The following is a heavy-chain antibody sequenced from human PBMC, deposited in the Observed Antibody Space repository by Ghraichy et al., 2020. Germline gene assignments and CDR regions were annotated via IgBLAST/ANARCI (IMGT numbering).Heavy chain of an antibody. Sequence: SQTLSLTCTVSGGSISSGGYSWTWIRQSPGKGLEWIGYTQYRGSTTYNPSLRGRVTISIDRSKNQFSLQLTSVTAADTAVYFCARAEGPRQYNSRWLDPWGQGTLVTVSS. CDR2: TQYRGST. CDR3: ARAEGPRQYNSRWLDP. D-gene: IGHD2/OR15-2a*01. V-gene: IGHV4-30-2*06. CDR1: GGSISSGGYS. J-gene: IGHJ5*02.